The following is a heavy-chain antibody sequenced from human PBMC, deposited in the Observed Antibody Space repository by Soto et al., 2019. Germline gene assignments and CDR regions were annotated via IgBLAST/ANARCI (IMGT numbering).Heavy chain of an antibody. D-gene: IGHD2-15*01. CDR1: GASVRSRDYY. CDR2: ISDSGTT. J-gene: IGHJ4*02. Sequence: QVLLQESGPGLVKPSQTLSLSCTVSGASVRSRDYYWSWIRQTPGKGLEWIGYISDSGTTYYNPSLVGRLAISMDASTSQFFLKVTSVTAADSAVYYCATGEVHSGGCPLHYWGQGTLVTVSS. CDR3: ATGEVHSGGCPLHY. V-gene: IGHV4-30-4*01.